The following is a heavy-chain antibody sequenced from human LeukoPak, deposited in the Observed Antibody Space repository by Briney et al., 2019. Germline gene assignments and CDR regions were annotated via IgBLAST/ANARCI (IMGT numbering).Heavy chain of an antibody. J-gene: IGHJ4*02. V-gene: IGHV1-69*13. CDR1: GGTFSSYA. CDR2: IIPIFGTP. D-gene: IGHD4-23*01. CDR3: ARDSGIPTYGGISRFYVY. Sequence: GASVKLSCKASGGTFSSYAISWVRQAPGQALEWMGGIIPIFGTPTYAQKLQDRVTNTADEPTSTAYVELSSLRSEDTAVYCCARDSGIPTYGGISRFYVYWGQGGLVTVSS.